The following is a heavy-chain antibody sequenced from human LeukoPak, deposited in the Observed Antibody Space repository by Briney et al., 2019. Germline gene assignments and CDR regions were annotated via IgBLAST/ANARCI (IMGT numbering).Heavy chain of an antibody. J-gene: IGHJ5*02. CDR3: ARGPSSGYYNWFDP. CDR1: GFTSSSYS. CDR2: ISSSSTI. D-gene: IGHD3-22*01. V-gene: IGHV3-48*01. Sequence: TGGSLRLSCAASGFTSSSYSMNWVRQAPGKGLEWVSYISSSSTISYADSVKGRFTVSRDNAKNSLYLQMNSLRAEDTAVYYCARGPSSGYYNWFDPWGQGTLVTVSS.